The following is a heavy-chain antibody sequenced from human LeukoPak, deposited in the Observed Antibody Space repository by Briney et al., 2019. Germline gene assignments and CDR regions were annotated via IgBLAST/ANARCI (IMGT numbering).Heavy chain of an antibody. CDR2: IIPLFGTA. J-gene: IGHJ4*02. CDR1: GGTFSSYA. D-gene: IGHD2-2*01. V-gene: IGHV1-69*13. Sequence: GASVKVSCKASGGTFSSYAISWVRQAAGQGLEWMGGIIPLFGTANYAQKFQGRVTITADESTSTAYMELSSLRSEDTAVYYCAGSSLVLGYCSSTSCFFLLYWGQGTLVTVSS. CDR3: AGSSLVLGYCSSTSCFFLLY.